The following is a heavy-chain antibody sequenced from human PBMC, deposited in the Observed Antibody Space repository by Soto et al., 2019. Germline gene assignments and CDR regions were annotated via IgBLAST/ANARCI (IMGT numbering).Heavy chain of an antibody. D-gene: IGHD2-15*01. CDR3: ARRHCSGGSCHYLY. CDR1: GGSISSHY. Sequence: PSLTCTVSGGSISSHYWSWIRLPPGKGLEWIGYIYYSGSTNYNPSLKSRVAISLDTSKNQFSLKLRSVTAADTAVYYCARRHCSGGSCHYLYWGQGTLVTVSS. V-gene: IGHV4-59*08. CDR2: IYYSGST. J-gene: IGHJ4*02.